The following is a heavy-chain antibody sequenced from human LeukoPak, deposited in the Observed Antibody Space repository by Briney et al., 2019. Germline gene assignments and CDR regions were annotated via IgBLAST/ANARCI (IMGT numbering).Heavy chain of an antibody. CDR1: GGSLSGYY. D-gene: IGHD6-13*01. V-gene: IGHV4-34*01. Sequence: SETLSLTCAVYGGSLSGYYWSWVRPPPGKGLEWNGEINHSGSTNYNPSLKSRATISVDTPKNQFSLKLSSVTAADTAVYYCARGKRRYSSSWYIGNYFDYWGQGTLVTVSS. CDR3: ARGKRRYSSSWYIGNYFDY. CDR2: INHSGST. J-gene: IGHJ4*02.